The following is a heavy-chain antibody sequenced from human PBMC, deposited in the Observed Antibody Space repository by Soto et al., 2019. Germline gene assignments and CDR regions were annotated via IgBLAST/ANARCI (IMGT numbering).Heavy chain of an antibody. Sequence: PGGSLRLCCAASGFTFSSYAMSWVRQAPGKGLEWVSAISGSGGSTYYADSVKGRFTISRDNSKNTLYLQMNSLRAEDTAVYYCAKIGYYGSGSYYRDVWGQGTTVTVSS. CDR2: ISGSGGST. V-gene: IGHV3-23*01. CDR1: GFTFSSYA. J-gene: IGHJ6*01. D-gene: IGHD3-10*01. CDR3: AKIGYYGSGSYYRDV.